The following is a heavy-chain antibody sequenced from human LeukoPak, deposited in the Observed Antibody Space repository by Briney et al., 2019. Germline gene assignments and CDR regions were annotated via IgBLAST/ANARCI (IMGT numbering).Heavy chain of an antibody. J-gene: IGHJ4*02. CDR3: ARDGSSSVGLDY. V-gene: IGHV3-7*05. D-gene: IGHD6-13*01. CDR2: INQDGSEN. Sequence: GGSLTLSCAASGFTFNSYWMIWLRPAPGEGLEGVGNINQDGSENHYVDSVKGRLTISRDNADNSLSLQMNSLRVEDTAVYYCARDGSSSVGLDYSGQGPLVTVSS. CDR1: GFTFNSYW.